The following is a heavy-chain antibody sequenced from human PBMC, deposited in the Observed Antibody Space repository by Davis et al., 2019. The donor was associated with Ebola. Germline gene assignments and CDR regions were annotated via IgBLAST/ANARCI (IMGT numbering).Heavy chain of an antibody. D-gene: IGHD3-10*01. V-gene: IGHV3-13*01. J-gene: IGHJ5*02. CDR2: IGTAGDT. CDR3: ARGPGFRGYYNWFDP. Sequence: GESLKISCAASGFTFSSYDMHWVRQATGKGLEWVSAIGTAGDTYYPGSVKGRFTISRENAKNSLYLQMNSLRAGDTAVYYCARGPGFRGYYNWFDPWGQGTLVTVSS. CDR1: GFTFSSYD.